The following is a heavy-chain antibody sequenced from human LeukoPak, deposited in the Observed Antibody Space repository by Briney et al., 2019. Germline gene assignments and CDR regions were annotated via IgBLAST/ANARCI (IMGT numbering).Heavy chain of an antibody. CDR2: IYYSGST. D-gene: IGHD3-22*01. V-gene: IGHV4-61*08. J-gene: IGHJ4*02. CDR3: ARGADSSGYYSIFYFDY. CDR1: GGSISSGGYS. Sequence: SQTLSLTCAVSGGSISSGGYSWSWIRQPPGKGLEWIGYIYYSGSTNYNPSLKSRVTISVDTSKNQFSLKLSSVTAADTAVYYCARGADSSGYYSIFYFDYWGQGTLVTVSS.